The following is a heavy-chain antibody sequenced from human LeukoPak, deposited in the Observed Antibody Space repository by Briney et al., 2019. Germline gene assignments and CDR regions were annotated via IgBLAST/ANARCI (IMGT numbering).Heavy chain of an antibody. V-gene: IGHV1-69*02. CDR2: IIPILGIA. Sequence: SVKVSCXASGGTFSSYTISWVRQAPGQGLEWMGRIIPILGIANYAQKFQARVTITADKSTTTAYMELSSLRSEDTAVYYCARSRYYYGSGSYYNVDYWGQGTLVTVSS. J-gene: IGHJ4*02. CDR3: ARSRYYYGSGSYYNVDY. D-gene: IGHD3-10*01. CDR1: GGTFSSYT.